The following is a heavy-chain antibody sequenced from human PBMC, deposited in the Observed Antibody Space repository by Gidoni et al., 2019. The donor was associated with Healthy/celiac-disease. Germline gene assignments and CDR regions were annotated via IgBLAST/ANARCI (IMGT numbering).Heavy chain of an antibody. J-gene: IGHJ4*02. CDR3: ARQYYDFWSPDY. Sequence: QLQLQESGPGLVKPSETLSLTCTVPGGSIRTSSYYWDWIRQPPGKGLEWIGTIYYSGSTYYNPSLKSRVTISVDTSKNQFSLKLSSVTAADTAVYFCARQYYDFWSPDYWGQGTLVAVSS. CDR2: IYYSGST. D-gene: IGHD3-3*01. V-gene: IGHV4-39*01. CDR1: GGSIRTSSYY.